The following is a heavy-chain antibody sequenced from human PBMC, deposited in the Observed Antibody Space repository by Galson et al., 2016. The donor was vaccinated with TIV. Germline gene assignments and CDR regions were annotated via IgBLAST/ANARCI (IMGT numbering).Heavy chain of an antibody. V-gene: IGHV3-30*02. CDR3: AKYLWTYVWSTFDN. D-gene: IGHD3/OR15-3a*01. J-gene: IGHJ4*02. CDR1: GLSFSGHG. CDR2: IENDGSNK. Sequence: SLRLSCAASGLSFSGHGMHWVRKAPGKGLEWVAFIENDGSNKYYPDSMKGRFTVSRDNSKNTLYLHMNSLRPEDTAIYYCAKYLWTYVWSTFDNWGQGTPVTVSS.